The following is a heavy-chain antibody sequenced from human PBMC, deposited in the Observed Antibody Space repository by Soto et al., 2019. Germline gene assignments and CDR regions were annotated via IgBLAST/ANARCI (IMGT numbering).Heavy chain of an antibody. Sequence: PSETLSLTCTVSGDSMGSGDYYWTWLRQPPGKGLEWIGYIYYIGTTFYNPSLESRVNISIDTSKNHFSLRLTSVTAADTAVYYCSRGSTYYGFLTWGQGTLVTVSS. D-gene: IGHD3-10*01. J-gene: IGHJ5*02. CDR2: IYYIGTT. CDR3: SRGSTYYGFLT. CDR1: GDSMGSGDYY. V-gene: IGHV4-30-4*01.